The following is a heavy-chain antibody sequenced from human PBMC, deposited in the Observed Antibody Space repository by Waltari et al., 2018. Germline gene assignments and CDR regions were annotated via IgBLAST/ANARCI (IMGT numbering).Heavy chain of an antibody. CDR1: GYTFTTYP. D-gene: IGHD6-19*01. J-gene: IGHJ4*02. CDR2: INAGNGNT. CDR3: AKDGGWYYLES. Sequence: QVQLAQSGAEVKKPGASVKVSCKASGYTFTTYPIHWVRQAPGQGLEWMGRINAGNGNTKYSHNCQGRLTITRDTSATTAYMELSSLTSEDTALYYCAKDGGWYYLESWGQGTLVTVSS. V-gene: IGHV1-3*01.